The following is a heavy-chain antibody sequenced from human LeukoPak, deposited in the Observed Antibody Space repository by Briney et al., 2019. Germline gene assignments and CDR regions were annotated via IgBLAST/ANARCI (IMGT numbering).Heavy chain of an antibody. CDR3: AKDPNMMIVEKGRYFDY. Sequence: GGSLRLSCAASGFTFRAYGMTWVRQAPGKGLEWVSAVSNDGGTTVYADSVKGRFTISRDNSKNTLYLQMNSLRAEDTAVYYCAKDPNMMIVEKGRYFDYWGQGTLVSVSS. CDR2: VSNDGGTT. V-gene: IGHV3-23*01. D-gene: IGHD3-22*01. CDR1: GFTFRAYG. J-gene: IGHJ4*02.